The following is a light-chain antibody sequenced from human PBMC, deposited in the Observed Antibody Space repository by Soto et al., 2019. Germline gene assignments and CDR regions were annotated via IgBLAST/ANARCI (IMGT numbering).Light chain of an antibody. Sequence: EIVLMQSPGTLSLSPGERATLSCRASQSVSSSYLAWYQRKPGQPPRLLIYGASSRATGIPDRFSGSGSGTDFTLTISRLDPEDFAVYYCQQYGSSAFTFGQGTKLEIK. CDR2: GAS. V-gene: IGKV3-20*01. CDR1: QSVSSSY. J-gene: IGKJ2*01. CDR3: QQYGSSAFT.